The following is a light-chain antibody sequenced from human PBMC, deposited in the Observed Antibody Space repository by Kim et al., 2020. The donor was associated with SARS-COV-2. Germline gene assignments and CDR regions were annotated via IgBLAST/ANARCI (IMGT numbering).Light chain of an antibody. CDR2: GAS. CDR3: QQYSPYPRT. Sequence: DIQMTQSPSSLSASVGDTVTITCRASQGISTSLAWYQQKPEKAPKSLLYGASSLQSGVPSRFSGSGSGTDFTLTISSLQPEDFATYYCQQYSPYPRTFGQGTKVDIK. J-gene: IGKJ1*01. V-gene: IGKV1D-16*01. CDR1: QGISTS.